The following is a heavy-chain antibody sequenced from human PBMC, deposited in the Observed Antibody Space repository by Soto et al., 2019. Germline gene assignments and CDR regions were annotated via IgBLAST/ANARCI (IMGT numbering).Heavy chain of an antibody. J-gene: IGHJ4*02. CDR2: VNSDGSSI. CDR1: GFTLSNYW. D-gene: IGHD6-19*01. CDR3: AREEVAANFDC. V-gene: IGHV3-74*01. Sequence: EVQLVESGGGLVQPGGSLRLSCAASGFTLSNYWMHWVRQAPGKGLVWVSRVNSDGSSIRYADSVKGRFTIARDTAKNTMYLQMNSLRAEDTAVYYCAREEVAANFDCWGQGTLVTVSS.